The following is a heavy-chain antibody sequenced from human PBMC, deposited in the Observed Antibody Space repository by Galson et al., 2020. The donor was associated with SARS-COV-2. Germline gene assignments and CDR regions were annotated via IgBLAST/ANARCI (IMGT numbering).Heavy chain of an antibody. D-gene: IGHD2-2*01. Sequence: ASVKVSCKASGYTFTSYGISWVRQAPGQGLEWMGWISAYNGNTNYAQKLQGRVTMTTDTSISTAYMELSRLRSDDTAVYYCARESSSRDGDYYYYMDVWGKGTTVTVSS. V-gene: IGHV1-18*01. CDR3: ARESSSRDGDYYYYMDV. J-gene: IGHJ6*03. CDR2: ISAYNGNT. CDR1: GYTFTSYG.